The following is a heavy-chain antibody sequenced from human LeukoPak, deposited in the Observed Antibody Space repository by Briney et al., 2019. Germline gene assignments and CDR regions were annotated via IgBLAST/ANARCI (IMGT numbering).Heavy chain of an antibody. CDR2: ITGSDERT. CDR1: GFTFSSTA. V-gene: IGHV3-23*01. D-gene: IGHD3-22*01. CDR3: AKGPQLGSGYHPDY. Sequence: GGSLRLSCAASGFTFSSTAMTRARQAPGKGLEWVSTITGSDERTYYADSGKGRFTISRDYSKNTLHLQMNSLRVDDTAIYYCAKGPQLGSGYHPDYWGQGTLVTVSS. J-gene: IGHJ4*02.